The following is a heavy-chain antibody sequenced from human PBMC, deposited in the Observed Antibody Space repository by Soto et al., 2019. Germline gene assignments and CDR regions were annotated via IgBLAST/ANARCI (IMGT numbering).Heavy chain of an antibody. CDR1: GFTFSSYG. CDR3: ARWGIAAGDY. CDR2: IWYDGSNK. Sequence: QVQLVESGGGVVQPGRSLRLSCAASGFTFSSYGMHWVRQAPGKGLEWVAVIWYDGSNKYYADSVKGRFTISRDNSKNTLYLPMNSLRAEDTSVYYCARWGIAAGDYCGQGTLVTVSS. D-gene: IGHD6-13*01. J-gene: IGHJ4*02. V-gene: IGHV3-33*01.